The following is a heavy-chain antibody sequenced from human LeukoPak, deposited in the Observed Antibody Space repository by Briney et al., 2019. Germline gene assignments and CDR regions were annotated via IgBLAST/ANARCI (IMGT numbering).Heavy chain of an antibody. J-gene: IGHJ3*02. Sequence: PGGSLRLSCAASGFTFDEYAMHWVRQAPGKGLEWVALISSDGTTQIYAASVRGQFTISRDNSNNTLFLQMNRLRREDTALYYCARNYNWNFLRAYDAFDIWGQGTLVTVSS. CDR1: GFTFDEYA. CDR2: ISSDGTTQ. CDR3: ARNYNWNFLRAYDAFDI. D-gene: IGHD1-7*01. V-gene: IGHV3-30*04.